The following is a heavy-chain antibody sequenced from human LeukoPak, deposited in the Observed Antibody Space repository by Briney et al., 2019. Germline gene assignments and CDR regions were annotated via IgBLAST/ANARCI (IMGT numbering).Heavy chain of an antibody. D-gene: IGHD3-22*01. V-gene: IGHV3-23*01. CDR3: ARWPAGNHYYDSSGYYPGFNY. Sequence: PGGSLRLSCAASGFTFSSYGMSWVRQAPGKGLEWVSAISGSGGSTYYADSVKGRFTISRDNAKNSLYLQMNSLRAEDTAVYYCARWPAGNHYYDSSGYYPGFNYWGQGTLVTVSS. CDR2: ISGSGGST. CDR1: GFTFSSYG. J-gene: IGHJ4*02.